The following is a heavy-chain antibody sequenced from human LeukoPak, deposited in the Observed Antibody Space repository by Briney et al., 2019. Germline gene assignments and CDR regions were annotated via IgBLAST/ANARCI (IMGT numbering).Heavy chain of an antibody. CDR3: ARDQGSLTRSWYTGY. CDR2: INPYSGDT. D-gene: IGHD6-13*01. CDR1: GYIFTDYY. J-gene: IGHJ4*02. V-gene: IGHV1-2*06. Sequence: GASVKVSCKASGYIFTDYYIHWVRQAPGQGLEWMGRINPYSGDTNFAQKFQGRVTMTRDTSITTAYMDLSSLTPDDTAVYFCARDQGSLTRSWYTGYWGQGTQVTASS.